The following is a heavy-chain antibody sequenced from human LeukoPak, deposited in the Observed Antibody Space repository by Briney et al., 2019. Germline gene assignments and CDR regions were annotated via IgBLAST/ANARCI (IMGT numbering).Heavy chain of an antibody. V-gene: IGHV3-23*01. CDR1: GFTFSSYA. Sequence: PGGSLRLSCAASGFTFSSYAMSWVRQAPGKGLEWVSAISGSGGSTYYADSVKGRFTISRGNSKNTLYLQMNSLRAEDTAVYYCAKDRGYDSSGLDYWGQGTLVTVSS. CDR3: AKDRGYDSSGLDY. CDR2: ISGSGGST. J-gene: IGHJ4*02. D-gene: IGHD3-22*01.